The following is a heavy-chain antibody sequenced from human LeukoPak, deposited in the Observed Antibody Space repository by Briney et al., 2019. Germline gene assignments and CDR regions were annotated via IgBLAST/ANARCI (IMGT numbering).Heavy chain of an antibody. CDR3: AKDAGIDLEYFQH. CDR1: GFTFSSYG. J-gene: IGHJ1*01. D-gene: IGHD6-13*01. V-gene: IGHV3-30*18. Sequence: GGSVRLSCAASGFTFSSYGMHWVRQAPGKGLEWVAVISYDGSNKYYADSVKGRFTISRDNSKNTLYLQMNSLRAEDTAVYYCAKDAGIDLEYFQHWGQGTLVTVSS. CDR2: ISYDGSNK.